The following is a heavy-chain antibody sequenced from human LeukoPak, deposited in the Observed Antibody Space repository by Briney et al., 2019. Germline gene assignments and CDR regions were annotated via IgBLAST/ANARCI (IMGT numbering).Heavy chain of an antibody. Sequence: ASVKVSCKASGYTFTSYGISWVRQAPGQGLEWMGWISAYNGNTNYAQKLQGRVTMTTDTSTSTAYMELRSPRSDDTAVYYCARGRWWLITDYYFDYWGQGTLVTVSS. CDR2: ISAYNGNT. CDR1: GYTFTSYG. V-gene: IGHV1-18*01. CDR3: ARGRWWLITDYYFDY. D-gene: IGHD2-15*01. J-gene: IGHJ4*02.